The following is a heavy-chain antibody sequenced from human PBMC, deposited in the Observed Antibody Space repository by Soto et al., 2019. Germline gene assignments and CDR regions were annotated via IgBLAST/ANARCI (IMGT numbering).Heavy chain of an antibody. CDR1: GYTFTGYY. CDR3: ARGKSAYYSSGSYLAYNWFDP. V-gene: IGHV1-2*02. CDR2: INPNSGGT. D-gene: IGHD3-10*01. Sequence: ASVKVSCKASGYTFTGYYMHWVRQAPGQGLEWLGWINPNSGGTNYAQKCQGRVTMTRDTSISTAYMELSRLRSDDTAVYYCARGKSAYYSSGSYLAYNWFDPWGQGTLVTVSS. J-gene: IGHJ5*02.